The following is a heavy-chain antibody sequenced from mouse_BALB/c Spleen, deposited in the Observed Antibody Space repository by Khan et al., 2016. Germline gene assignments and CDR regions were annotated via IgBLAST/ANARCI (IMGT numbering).Heavy chain of an antibody. CDR1: GYSITSGYG. Sequence: EVQLQESGPGLVKPSQSLSLTCTVTGYSITSGYGWNWIRQFPGNKLEWMGYISYSGSTNYNPHLKSRISITRDKAKNQFFLQLNSVTTEDTATXYCAITSRIKYWGHCTTLTVSS. V-gene: IGHV3-2*02. J-gene: IGHJ2*01. D-gene: IGHD1-3*01. CDR2: ISYSGST. CDR3: AITSRIKY.